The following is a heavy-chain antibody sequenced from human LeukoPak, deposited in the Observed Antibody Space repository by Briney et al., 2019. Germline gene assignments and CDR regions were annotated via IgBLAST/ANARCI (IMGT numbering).Heavy chain of an antibody. V-gene: IGHV1-2*02. J-gene: IGHJ5*02. CDR2: INPNSGGT. CDR3: ARTGYCSGGSCLNWFDP. D-gene: IGHD2-15*01. CDR1: GYTFTGDY. Sequence: ASVKGSCKASGYTFTGDYMHWVRQAPGQGLEWMGWINPNSGGTNYAQKFQGSVTMTRDTSISTAYMELSRLRSDDKAVYYCARTGYCSGGSCLNWFDPWGQGTLVTVSS.